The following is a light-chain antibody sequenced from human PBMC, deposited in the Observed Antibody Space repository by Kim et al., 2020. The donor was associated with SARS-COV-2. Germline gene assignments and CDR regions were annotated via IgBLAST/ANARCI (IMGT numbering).Light chain of an antibody. CDR2: QDA. J-gene: IGLJ2*01. CDR1: KLGDKY. CDR3: QTWDSSTAI. V-gene: IGLV3-1*01. Sequence: DSPGQTAIITCSGDKLGDKYAFWYQQKPGQSPMVVIYQDAKRPSGIPERFSGSSSGNTATLTISGTQPMDEADYYCQTWDSSTAIFGGGTQLTVL.